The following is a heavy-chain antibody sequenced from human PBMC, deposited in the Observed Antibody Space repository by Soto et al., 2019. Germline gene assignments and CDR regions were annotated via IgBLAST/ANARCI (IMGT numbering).Heavy chain of an antibody. V-gene: IGHV3-53*04. D-gene: IGHD2-8*01. Sequence: GGSLRLSCAASGFTVSSNYMSWVRQAPGKGLEWVSVIYSGGSTYYADSVKGRFTISRHNSKNTLYLQMNSLRAEDTDVYYCARGYCTNGVCYDAFDIWGQGTMVTVSS. J-gene: IGHJ3*02. CDR3: ARGYCTNGVCYDAFDI. CDR2: IYSGGST. CDR1: GFTVSSNY.